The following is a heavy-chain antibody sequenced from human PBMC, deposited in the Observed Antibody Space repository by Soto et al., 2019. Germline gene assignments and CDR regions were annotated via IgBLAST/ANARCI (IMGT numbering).Heavy chain of an antibody. CDR3: VKAGTPPKLKHNWVEP. Sequence: EVQLVESGGGLVKPGGSLRLSCAASGFTFTTYDMNWVRQAPGKGLEWVSSITTTSRYIYYADSVRGRFTISRDNAKNPLVSQMDRPEAADTGVYFFVKAGTPPKLKHNWVEPWGQGTLVTVSS. V-gene: IGHV3-21*04. CDR2: ITTTSRYI. J-gene: IGHJ5*02. D-gene: IGHD1-1*01. CDR1: GFTFTTYD.